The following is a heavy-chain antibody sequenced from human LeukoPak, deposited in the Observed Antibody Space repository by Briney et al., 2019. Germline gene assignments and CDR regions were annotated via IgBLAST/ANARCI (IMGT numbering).Heavy chain of an antibody. CDR3: ARDCETNCGFDPPDY. Sequence: GGSLRLSCAASGVTFSRYWMSWVRQAPGKGLEWVANIKQDGSENYYVDSVKGRFTISRDNAKNPLYLQMDSLRAGDTAVYYCARDCETNCGFDPPDYWGQGTLVTVSS. J-gene: IGHJ4*02. CDR2: IKQDGSEN. CDR1: GVTFSRYW. D-gene: IGHD2-21*01. V-gene: IGHV3-7*01.